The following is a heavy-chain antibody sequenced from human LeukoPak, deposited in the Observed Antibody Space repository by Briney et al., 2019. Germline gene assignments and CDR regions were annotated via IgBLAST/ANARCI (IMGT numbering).Heavy chain of an antibody. V-gene: IGHV3-53*01. CDR2: IYSGGST. D-gene: IGHD3-10*01. CDR1: GFTVSSNY. Sequence: PGGSLRLSCAASGFTVSSNYMSWVRQAPGKGVEWVSVIYSGGSTYYADSVKGRFTISRDNSKNTLYLQMNSLRAEDTAVYYCARARPYYYGSGSSPPLGYWGQGTLVTVSS. J-gene: IGHJ4*02. CDR3: ARARPYYYGSGSSPPLGY.